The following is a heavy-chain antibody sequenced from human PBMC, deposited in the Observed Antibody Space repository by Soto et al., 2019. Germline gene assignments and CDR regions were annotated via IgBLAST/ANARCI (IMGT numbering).Heavy chain of an antibody. CDR1: GYTFTSYG. CDR2: IIPIFGTA. V-gene: IGHV1-69*13. J-gene: IGHJ6*02. CDR3: ARSLYDSSGYPLAPRYYYYGMDV. Sequence: SVKVSCKASGYTFTSYGISWVRQAPGQGLEWMGGIIPIFGTANYAQKFQGRVTITADESTSTAYMELSSLRSEDTAVYYCARSLYDSSGYPLAPRYYYYGMDVWGQGTTVTVSS. D-gene: IGHD3-22*01.